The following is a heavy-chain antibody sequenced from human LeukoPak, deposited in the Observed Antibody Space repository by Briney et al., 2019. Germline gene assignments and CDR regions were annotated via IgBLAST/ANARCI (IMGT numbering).Heavy chain of an antibody. V-gene: IGHV4-61*02. CDR1: GGSISSGSYY. CDR3: AREGTSPIAATDY. CDR2: IYTSGST. J-gene: IGHJ4*02. Sequence: SQTLSLTCTVSGGSISSGSYYWSWIRQPAGKGLEWIGRIYTSGSTNYNPSLKSRVTISVDTSKNQFSLKLSSVTAADTAVYYCAREGTSPIAATDYWGQGTLVTVSS. D-gene: IGHD6-25*01.